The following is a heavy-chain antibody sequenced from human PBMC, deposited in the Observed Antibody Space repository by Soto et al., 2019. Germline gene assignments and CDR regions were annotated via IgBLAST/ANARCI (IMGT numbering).Heavy chain of an antibody. CDR1: TDSSSFTNSY. Sequence: SETLSLTCTVSTDSSSFTNSYWGWIRQPPGKGLQWIGSSSYNGGTFYNPSLKGRVVISFDTSKKQSSLQVTSVTAADTAVYFCARHRIEAVWRGFDFWGQGSPVTVSS. CDR3: ARHRIEAVWRGFDF. V-gene: IGHV4-39*01. CDR2: SSYNGGT. D-gene: IGHD3-10*01. J-gene: IGHJ4*02.